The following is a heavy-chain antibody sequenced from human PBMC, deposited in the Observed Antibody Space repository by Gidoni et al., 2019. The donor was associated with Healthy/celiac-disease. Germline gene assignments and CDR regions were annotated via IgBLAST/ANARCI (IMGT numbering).Heavy chain of an antibody. J-gene: IGHJ6*02. V-gene: IGHV3-30-3*01. CDR1: GFTFSSYA. Sequence: QVQLVESGGGVVQPGRSLRLSCAASGFTFSSYAMHWFRQAPGKGLDWVAVISYDGSNKYYADSVKGRFTISRDNSKNTLYLQMNSLRAEDTAVYYCARALGGATYYYGMDVWGQGTTVTVSS. D-gene: IGHD3-10*01. CDR2: ISYDGSNK. CDR3: ARALGGATYYYGMDV.